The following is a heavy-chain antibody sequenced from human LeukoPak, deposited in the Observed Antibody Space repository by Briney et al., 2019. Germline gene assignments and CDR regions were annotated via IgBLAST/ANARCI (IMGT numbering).Heavy chain of an antibody. CDR3: AVDCSSPSCYGQSAFDI. D-gene: IGHD2-2*01. V-gene: IGHV3-23*01. J-gene: IGHJ3*02. Sequence: PGGSLRLSCAASGFTVSSNYMSWVRQAPGKGLELVSAISTGGDRAYYADSVKGRFTTSRDNSRNTLYLQLNSLRAEDTAIYYCAVDCSSPSCYGQSAFDIWGQGTMVTVSS. CDR2: ISTGGDRA. CDR1: GFTVSSNY.